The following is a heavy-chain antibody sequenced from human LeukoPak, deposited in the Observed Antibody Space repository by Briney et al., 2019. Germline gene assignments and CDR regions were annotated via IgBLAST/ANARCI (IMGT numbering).Heavy chain of an antibody. CDR2: ISSSGSTI. D-gene: IGHD3-22*01. CDR3: AILSGSSGYYWGFDY. J-gene: IGHJ4*02. V-gene: IGHV3-11*01. CDR1: GFTFSDYY. Sequence: GGSQRLSCAASGFTFSDYYMSWIRQAPGKGLEWVSYISSSGSTIYYADSVKGRFTISRDNAKNSLYLQMNSLRAEDTAVYYCAILSGSSGYYWGFDYWGQGTLVTVSS.